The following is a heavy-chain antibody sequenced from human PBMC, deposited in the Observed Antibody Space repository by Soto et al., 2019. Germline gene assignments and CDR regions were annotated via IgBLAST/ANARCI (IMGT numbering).Heavy chain of an antibody. D-gene: IGHD5-12*01. CDR1: GFIFTNYA. Sequence: GSLRLSCAASGFIFTNYAMNWVRQAPGKGLEWVSVIGGRGNSAYYADSVQGRFTISRDNSKNTLSLQMSSLTADDTAIYHCVRGGRGSFDFWGRGTMVTVSS. CDR2: IGGRGNSA. V-gene: IGHV3-23*01. J-gene: IGHJ3*01. CDR3: VRGGRGSFDF.